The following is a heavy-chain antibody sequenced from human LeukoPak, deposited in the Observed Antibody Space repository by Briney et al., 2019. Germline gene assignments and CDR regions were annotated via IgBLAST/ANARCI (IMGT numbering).Heavy chain of an antibody. CDR2: IGGRGDGI. CDR3: AREIPGRIAADC. CDR1: GFTFSDYS. Sequence: GGSLRLSCAASGFTFSDYSMNWVRQAPGKGLEWISYIGGRGDGISYADSVKGRFTVSRDNAKNSLFLQMNRLRGEDTAIYFCAREIPGRIAADCWGQGALVTVSS. D-gene: IGHD2-15*01. J-gene: IGHJ4*02. V-gene: IGHV3-48*01.